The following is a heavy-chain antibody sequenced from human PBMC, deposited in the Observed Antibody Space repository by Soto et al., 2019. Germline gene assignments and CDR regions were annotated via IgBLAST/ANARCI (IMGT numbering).Heavy chain of an antibody. CDR2: IYYSGST. CDR1: GGSISSGGYY. V-gene: IGHV4-31*03. Sequence: TLALTCPVSGGSISSGGYYWSWIRQHPGKGLEWIGYIYYSGSTYYNPSLKSRVTISVDTSKNQFSLNLSSVTAADTDVYYCARNLYYDSSGSNNWFDPWGQGTLVTVSS. J-gene: IGHJ5*02. D-gene: IGHD3-22*01. CDR3: ARNLYYDSSGSNNWFDP.